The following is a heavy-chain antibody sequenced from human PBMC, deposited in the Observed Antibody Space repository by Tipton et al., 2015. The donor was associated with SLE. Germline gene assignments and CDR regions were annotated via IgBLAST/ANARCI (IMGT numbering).Heavy chain of an antibody. J-gene: IGHJ3*02. D-gene: IGHD3-10*01. CDR3: ARAVRDKFSAFDI. CDR1: GYTFSIYW. Sequence: VQLVQSGAEVKKPGESLKISCKGSGYTFSIYWIGWVRQMPGKGLEWMGIIYPGDSDTRYSPSFQGQVTISADKSISTAYLQWSSLKASDTAMYYCARAVRDKFSAFDIWGQGTMVTVSS. V-gene: IGHV5-51*01. CDR2: IYPGDSDT.